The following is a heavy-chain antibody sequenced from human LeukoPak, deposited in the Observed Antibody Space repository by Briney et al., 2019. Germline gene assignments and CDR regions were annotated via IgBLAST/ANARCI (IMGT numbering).Heavy chain of an antibody. D-gene: IGHD3-3*01. CDR2: IKQDGSEK. J-gene: IGHJ6*02. CDR3: ARDRAFPDDFWTGYYKDYGMDV. CDR1: GFTFSSYW. V-gene: IGHV3-7*01. Sequence: GGSLRLSCAASGFTFSSYWMSWVRQAPVKGLEWVANIKQDGSEKYYVDSVKGRFTISRDNAKNSLYLQMNSLRAEDTAVYYCARDRAFPDDFWTGYYKDYGMDVWGQGTTVTVSS.